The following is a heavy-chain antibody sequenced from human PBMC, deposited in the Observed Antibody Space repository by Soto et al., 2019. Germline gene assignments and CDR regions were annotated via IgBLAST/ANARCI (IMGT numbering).Heavy chain of an antibody. J-gene: IGHJ6*02. V-gene: IGHV4-59*01. CDR3: ARSLGYPTIFEVIPQGYYYGMDV. D-gene: IGHD3-3*01. Sequence: LSLTCTVSGGSISSYYWSWIRQPPGKGLEWIGYIYYSGSTNYNPSLKSRVTISVDTSKNQFSLKLSSVTAADTAVYYCARSLGYPTIFEVIPQGYYYGMDVWGQGTTVTVSS. CDR1: GGSISSYY. CDR2: IYYSGST.